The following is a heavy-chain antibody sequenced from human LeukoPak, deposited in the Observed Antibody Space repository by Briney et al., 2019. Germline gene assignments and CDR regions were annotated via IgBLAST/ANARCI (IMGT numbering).Heavy chain of an antibody. CDR2: ISSSSSTI. J-gene: IGHJ6*04. V-gene: IGHV3-48*01. CDR3: ARGSSWSCMDV. CDR1: GFTFSSYS. Sequence: GGSLTLSCAASGFTFSSYSMNWVRQAPGKGLEWVSYISSSSSTIYYADSVKGRFTIPRDNAKNSLYLQMNSLRAKDTAVYYCARGSSWSCMDVWGKGTTVTVSS. D-gene: IGHD6-13*01.